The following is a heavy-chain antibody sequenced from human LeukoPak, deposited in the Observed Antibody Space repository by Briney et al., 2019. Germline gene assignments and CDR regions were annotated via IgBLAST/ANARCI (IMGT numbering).Heavy chain of an antibody. CDR1: GFSFSNYW. D-gene: IGHD2-2*01. V-gene: IGHV3-7*01. CDR2: INEDGSQK. CDR3: ATGRSMPT. J-gene: IGHJ5*02. Sequence: GGSLRPSCSVSGFSFSNYWMSWVRQAPGKGLEWVASINEDGSQKQYVDSVKGRFTISRDNAKHSLYLQVNSLRAEDTAVYYCATGRSMPTWGQGTLVTVSS.